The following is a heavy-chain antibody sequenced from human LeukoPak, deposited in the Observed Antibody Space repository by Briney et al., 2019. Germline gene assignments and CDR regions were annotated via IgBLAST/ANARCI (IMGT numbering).Heavy chain of an antibody. CDR3: ARDWDPRGYYDSEPGGPFDY. D-gene: IGHD3-22*01. CDR2: ISSSSSYI. Sequence: PGGSLRLSCAASGFTFSSYSMNWVRQAPGKGLEWVSSISSSSSYIYYADSVKGRFTISRDNAKNSLYLQMNSLRAEDTAVYYCARDWDPRGYYDSEPGGPFDYWGQGTLVTVSS. V-gene: IGHV3-21*01. CDR1: GFTFSSYS. J-gene: IGHJ4*02.